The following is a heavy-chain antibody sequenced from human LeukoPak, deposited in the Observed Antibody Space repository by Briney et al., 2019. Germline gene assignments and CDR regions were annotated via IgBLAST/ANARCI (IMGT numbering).Heavy chain of an antibody. J-gene: IGHJ4*02. CDR1: GGSISSYY. Sequence: SETLSLTCTVSGGSISSYYWSWIRQPPGKGLEWIGYIYYSGSTNYNPSLKSRVTISVDTSKNQFSLKLSSVTAADTAVYYCARVQFWSGGRCYFPFDYWGQGTLVTVSS. CDR3: ARVQFWSGGRCYFPFDY. CDR2: IYYSGST. V-gene: IGHV4-59*01. D-gene: IGHD2-15*01.